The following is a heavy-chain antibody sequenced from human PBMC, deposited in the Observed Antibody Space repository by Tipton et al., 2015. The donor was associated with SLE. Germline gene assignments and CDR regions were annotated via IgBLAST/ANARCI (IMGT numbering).Heavy chain of an antibody. CDR3: ARGFRSITCLDY. CDR2: IYHDGRT. D-gene: IGHD2-2*01. CDR1: GNVISRGYF. V-gene: IGHV4-38-2*01. J-gene: IGHJ4*02. Sequence: PGLVKPSETLSLTCGVSGNVISRGYFWGWIRQSPGKGLEWIGSIYHDGRTYYNPSLKSRVTISIDTSKNQFSLKLPSVTAADTAVYYCARGFRSITCLDYWGQGTLVTVSS.